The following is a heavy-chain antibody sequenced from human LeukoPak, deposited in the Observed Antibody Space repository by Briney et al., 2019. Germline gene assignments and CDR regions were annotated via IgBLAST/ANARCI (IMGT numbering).Heavy chain of an antibody. Sequence: SETLSLTCTVSGGSISSSSYYWGWIRQPPGKGLEWIGSIYYSGSTYYNPSLKSRVTISVDTSKNQFSLKLSSVTAADTAVYYCARGRRIVGATLNYFDYWGQGTLVTVSS. CDR1: GGSISSSSYY. V-gene: IGHV4-39*07. CDR3: ARGRRIVGATLNYFDY. D-gene: IGHD1-26*01. CDR2: IYYSGST. J-gene: IGHJ4*02.